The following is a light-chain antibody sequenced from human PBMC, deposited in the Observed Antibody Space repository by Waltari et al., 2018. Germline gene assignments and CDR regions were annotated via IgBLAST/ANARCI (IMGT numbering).Light chain of an antibody. V-gene: IGKV3-11*01. CDR3: QQRSNWPIT. Sequence: LSCRASQTVSSYLAWYQQKPGQAPRLLIYDASNRATGISARFSGSGSGTAFTLTISSLEPEDFAVYYCQQRSNWPITFGQGTRLEIK. J-gene: IGKJ5*01. CDR2: DAS. CDR1: QTVSSY.